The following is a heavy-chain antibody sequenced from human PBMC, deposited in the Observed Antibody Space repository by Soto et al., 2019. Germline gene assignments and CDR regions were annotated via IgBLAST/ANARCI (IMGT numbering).Heavy chain of an antibody. CDR3: ARDPAVEYYSNYLCSFDR. D-gene: IGHD4-4*01. Sequence: GGSLRLSCAASGFTFSSYAMHWVRQAPGKGLEYVSAISSNGGNTYYANSVKGRFTISRDNSKNTLYLQMNSQKAEVTAVFYFARDPAVEYYSNYLCSFDRWGQGTLVTLSS. J-gene: IGHJ4*02. CDR1: GFTFSSYA. CDR2: ISSNGGNT. V-gene: IGHV3-64*01.